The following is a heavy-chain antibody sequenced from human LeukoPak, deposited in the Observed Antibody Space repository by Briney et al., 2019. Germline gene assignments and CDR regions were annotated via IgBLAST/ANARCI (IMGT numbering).Heavy chain of an antibody. CDR3: ARGDYDSSGYAFDI. J-gene: IGHJ3*02. V-gene: IGHV1-2*02. CDR1: GYTFTGYY. Sequence: GASVKVSCKASGYTFTGYYMHWVRQAPGQGLEWMGWINPNSGGTNCAQKFQGRVTMTRDTSISTAYMELSRLRSDDTAVYYCARGDYDSSGYAFDIWGQGTRVTVSS. CDR2: INPNSGGT. D-gene: IGHD3-22*01.